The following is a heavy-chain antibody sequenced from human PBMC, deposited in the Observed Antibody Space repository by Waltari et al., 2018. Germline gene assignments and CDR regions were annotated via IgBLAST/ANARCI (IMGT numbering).Heavy chain of an antibody. J-gene: IGHJ4*02. D-gene: IGHD3-10*01. CDR1: GFTFDDYA. Sequence: EVQLVESGGGLVQPGRSLRLSCAASGFTFDDYAMHWVRQTPGKGLEWVAGISGNSGTIVYADSVKGRFTISRDNAKNSLYLQMNSLRVEDTALYYCAKVTAFGSGSYDFWGQGTLVTVSS. CDR2: ISGNSGTI. V-gene: IGHV3-9*01. CDR3: AKVTAFGSGSYDF.